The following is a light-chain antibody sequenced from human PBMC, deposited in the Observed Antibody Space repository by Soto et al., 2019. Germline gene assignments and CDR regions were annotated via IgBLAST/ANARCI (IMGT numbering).Light chain of an antibody. CDR2: GPS. V-gene: IGKV3-20*01. CDR3: QQYASSLLT. CDR1: QTVSSSY. Sequence: EIVLTQSPGTLSLSPGERATLSCRASQTVSSSYLAWYQQKPGQAPRLLIYGPSSRATGIPARFSGSGSGTAFTLTISRLEPADFAVYYCQQYASSLLTFGGGTKVEIK. J-gene: IGKJ4*01.